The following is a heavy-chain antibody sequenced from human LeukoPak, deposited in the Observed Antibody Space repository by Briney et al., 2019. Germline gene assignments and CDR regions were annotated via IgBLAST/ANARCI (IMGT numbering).Heavy chain of an antibody. V-gene: IGHV4-61*02. J-gene: IGHJ3*02. D-gene: IGHD2-15*01. Sequence: SETLSLTCTVSGGSISSGSYYWSWIRQPAGKGLEWIGRIYTSGSTNYNPSLKSRVTISVDTSKNQFSLKLSSVTAADTAVYYCARNYCSGGSCYPNDAFDIWGQGTMVTVSS. CDR3: ARNYCSGGSCYPNDAFDI. CDR1: GGSISSGSYY. CDR2: IYTSGST.